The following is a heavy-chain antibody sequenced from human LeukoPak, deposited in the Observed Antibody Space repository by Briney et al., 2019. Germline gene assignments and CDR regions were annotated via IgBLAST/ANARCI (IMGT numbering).Heavy chain of an antibody. J-gene: IGHJ4*02. V-gene: IGHV4-30-2*01. Sequence: SETLSLTCTVSGGSISSGGYYWSWIRQPPGKGLEWIGYIYHSGSTYYNPSLKSRVTISVDRSKNQFSLKLSSVTAADTAVYYCAREKVTYYDFWSGYPRGDFDYWGQGTLVTVSS. CDR2: IYHSGST. D-gene: IGHD3-3*01. CDR3: AREKVTYYDFWSGYPRGDFDY. CDR1: GGSISSGGYY.